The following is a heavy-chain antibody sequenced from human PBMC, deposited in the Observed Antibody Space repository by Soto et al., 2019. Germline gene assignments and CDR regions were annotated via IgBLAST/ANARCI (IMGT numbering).Heavy chain of an antibody. J-gene: IGHJ6*02. V-gene: IGHV1-2*04. Sequence: ASVKVSCKASGYTFTGYYMHWVRQAPGQGLEWMGWINPNSGGTNYAQKFQGWVTMTRDTSISTAYMGLSRLRSDDTAVYYCARDLKSSGWYRDSSGLGMDVWGQGTTVTVSS. D-gene: IGHD6-19*01. CDR1: GYTFTGYY. CDR3: ARDLKSSGWYRDSSGLGMDV. CDR2: INPNSGGT.